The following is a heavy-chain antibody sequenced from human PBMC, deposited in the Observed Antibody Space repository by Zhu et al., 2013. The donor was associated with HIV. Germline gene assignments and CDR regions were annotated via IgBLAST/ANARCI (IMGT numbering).Heavy chain of an antibody. Sequence: EVQLLESGGGLVQPGGSLRLSCAASGFTFSSYAMSWVRQAPGKGLEWVSAISGSGGSTYYADSVKGRFTISRDNSKNTLYLQMNSLRAEDTAVYYCAPPPSDYGDYGDAFDIWGQGTMVTVSS. D-gene: IGHD4-17*01. V-gene: IGHV3-23*01. J-gene: IGHJ3*02. CDR1: GFTFSSYA. CDR3: APPPSDYGDYGDAFDI. CDR2: ISGSGGST.